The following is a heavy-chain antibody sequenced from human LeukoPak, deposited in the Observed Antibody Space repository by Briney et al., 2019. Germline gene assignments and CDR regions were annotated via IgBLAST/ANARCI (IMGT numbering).Heavy chain of an antibody. CDR2: IKQDGSEK. J-gene: IGHJ4*02. Sequence: GGSLRLSCAASEFTFSSYWMSWVRQAPGKGLEWVASIKQDGSEKYYVDSVKGQVTISRDNAKNSLYLQMNSLRAEDTAVYYCARVFGAGYSDYWGQGTLVTVSS. CDR3: ARVFGAGYSDY. V-gene: IGHV3-7*01. D-gene: IGHD4/OR15-4a*01. CDR1: EFTFSSYW.